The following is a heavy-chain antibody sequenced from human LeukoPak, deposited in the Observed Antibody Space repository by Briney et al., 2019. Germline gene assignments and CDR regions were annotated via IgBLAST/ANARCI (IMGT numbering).Heavy chain of an antibody. J-gene: IGHJ3*02. V-gene: IGHV3-21*01. CDR2: ISSSSSYI. D-gene: IGHD2-21*01. Sequence: GGSLRLSCAASGFTFSSYSMNWVRQAPGKGLEWVSSISSSSSYIYYADSVKGRFTISRDNAKNSLYLQMNSLRAEDTAVYYCARDVWTDAFDIWGQGTMVTVSS. CDR3: ARDVWTDAFDI. CDR1: GFTFSSYS.